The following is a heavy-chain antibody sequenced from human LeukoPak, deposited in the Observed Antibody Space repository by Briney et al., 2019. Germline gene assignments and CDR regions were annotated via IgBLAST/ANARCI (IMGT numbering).Heavy chain of an antibody. CDR1: GFSFSNAW. J-gene: IGHJ4*02. Sequence: GGSLRLSCAASGFSFSNAWMSWVRQAPGKGLEYVSAISSNGGSTYYANSVKGRFTISRDNSKNTLYLQMGSLRAEDMAVYYCARRKYSSGWYDYWGQGTLVTVSS. D-gene: IGHD6-19*01. V-gene: IGHV3-64*01. CDR3: ARRKYSSGWYDY. CDR2: ISSNGGST.